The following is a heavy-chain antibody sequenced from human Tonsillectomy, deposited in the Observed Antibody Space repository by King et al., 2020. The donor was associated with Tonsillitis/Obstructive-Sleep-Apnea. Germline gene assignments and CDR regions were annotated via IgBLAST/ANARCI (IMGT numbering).Heavy chain of an antibody. V-gene: IGHV4-59*01. CDR1: GGSISSYY. Sequence: VQLQESGPGLVKPSETLSLTCTVSGGSISSYYWSWIRQPPGKGLEWIGYIYYSGSTNYNPSLKSRVTISVDTSKNQFSLKLSSVTAADTAVYYCARTGMTRFEYRSSFPYHVCTMDVWAQGPRSPSP. D-gene: IGHD6-6*01. J-gene: IGHJ6*02. CDR3: ARTGMTRFEYRSSFPYHVCTMDV. CDR2: IYYSGST.